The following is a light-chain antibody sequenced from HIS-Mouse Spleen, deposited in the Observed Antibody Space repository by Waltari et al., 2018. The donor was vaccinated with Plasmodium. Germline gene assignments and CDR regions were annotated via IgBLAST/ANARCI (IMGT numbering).Light chain of an antibody. J-gene: IGKJ2*01. Sequence: DIQMTQSPSTLSASVGDRVTITCRASQSLSSWLAWYQQKPGKAPKLLIYKASSLESGVPSRFSGSGAGTEFTRTISSLQPDDFATYYCQQYNSYSYTFGQGTKLEIK. CDR2: KAS. CDR1: QSLSSW. V-gene: IGKV1-5*03. CDR3: QQYNSYSYT.